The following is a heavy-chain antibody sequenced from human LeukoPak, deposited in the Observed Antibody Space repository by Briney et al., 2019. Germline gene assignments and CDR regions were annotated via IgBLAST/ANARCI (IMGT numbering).Heavy chain of an antibody. CDR2: IYYSGST. Sequence: SETLSLTCTVSGGSISSGDYYWSWIRQPPGKGLEWIGYIYYSGSTYYNPSLKSRVTISVDTSKNQFSLKLSSVTAADTAGYYCARVGLYGFDPWGQGTLVTVSS. CDR3: ARVGLYGFDP. V-gene: IGHV4-30-4*01. D-gene: IGHD5/OR15-5a*01. CDR1: GGSISSGDYY. J-gene: IGHJ5*02.